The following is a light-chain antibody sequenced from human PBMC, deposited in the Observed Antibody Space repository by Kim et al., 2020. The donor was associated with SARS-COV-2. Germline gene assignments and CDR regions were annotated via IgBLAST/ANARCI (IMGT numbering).Light chain of an antibody. J-gene: IGKJ5*01. CDR2: GAS. CDR1: RDISSN. Sequence: VSPGERRTLPFWASRDISSNLAWYQHKPGQAPRLLIYGASTRATGTPARFSGSGSGTEFTLTITGLQSEDFAVYHCQQYDKWPMNFGQGTRLEIK. V-gene: IGKV3-15*01. CDR3: QQYDKWPMN.